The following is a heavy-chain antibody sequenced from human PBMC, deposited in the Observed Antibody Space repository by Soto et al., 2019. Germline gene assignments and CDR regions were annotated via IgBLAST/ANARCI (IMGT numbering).Heavy chain of an antibody. CDR1: GGSISSGGYY. Sequence: SETLSLTCTVSGGSISSGGYYWSWIRQHPGKGLEWIGYIYYSGSTYYNPSLKSRVTISVDTSNNQFSLKLSSVTAADTAVYYCARGVAPMVYAIRGAWLDPWGQGTLVTVSS. D-gene: IGHD2-8*01. CDR2: IYYSGST. J-gene: IGHJ5*02. CDR3: ARGVAPMVYAIRGAWLDP. V-gene: IGHV4-31*03.